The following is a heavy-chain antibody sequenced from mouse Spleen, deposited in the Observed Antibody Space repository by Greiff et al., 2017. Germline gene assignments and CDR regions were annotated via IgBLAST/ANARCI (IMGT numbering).Heavy chain of an antibody. CDR2: IHPNSGST. CDR3: ASSIYYYGSRSPLDY. CDR1: GYTFTSYW. V-gene: IGHV1-64*01. Sequence: QVHVKQSGAELVKPGASVKLSCKASGYTFTSYWMHWVKQRPGQGLEWIGMIHPNSGSTNYNEKFKSKATLTVDKSSSTAYMQLSSLTSEDSAVYYCASSIYYYGSRSPLDYWGQGTTLTVSS. J-gene: IGHJ2*01. D-gene: IGHD1-1*01.